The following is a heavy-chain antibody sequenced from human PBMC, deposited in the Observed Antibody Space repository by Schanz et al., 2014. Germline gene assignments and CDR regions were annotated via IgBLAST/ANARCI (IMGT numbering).Heavy chain of an antibody. V-gene: IGHV3-33*06. CDR3: AKGMGYCSGGTCYDCYYYGLDV. CDR1: GFIFSNYG. D-gene: IGHD2-15*01. CDR2: IWSDGSGK. Sequence: QVQLVESGGGVVQFGGSLRLSCAASGFIFSNYGMHWVRQAPGKGLEWVAVIWSDGSGKYYADSVKGRFTISRDNSENTLYLQMNSLSADDTAVFYCAKGMGYCSGGTCYDCYYYGLDVWGQGTTVTVSS. J-gene: IGHJ6*02.